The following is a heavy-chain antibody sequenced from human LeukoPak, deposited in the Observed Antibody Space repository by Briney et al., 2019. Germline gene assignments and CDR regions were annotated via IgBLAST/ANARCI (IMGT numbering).Heavy chain of an antibody. D-gene: IGHD4-17*01. CDR2: IYYSGST. V-gene: IGHV4-59*08. CDR3: ARAPTVTFFDY. Sequence: SETLSLTCTVSGGSISSYYWSWIRQPPGKGLEWIGYIYYSGSTNYNPSLKSRLTISVDTSKNQFSLKLSSVTAADTAVYYCARAPTVTFFDYWGQGTLVTVPS. J-gene: IGHJ4*02. CDR1: GGSISSYY.